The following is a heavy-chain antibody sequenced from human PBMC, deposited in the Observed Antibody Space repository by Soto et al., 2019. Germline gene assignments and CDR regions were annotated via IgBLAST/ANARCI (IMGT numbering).Heavy chain of an antibody. Sequence: QVQLVESGGGVVQPGRSLRLSCAASGFTFSSYGMHWVRQAPGKGLEWVAVISYDGSNKYYADSVKGRFTISRDNSKNTLDQEMNSRRADDTAVYYCAKETYSGPLAYWGQGTLVTVSS. D-gene: IGHD2-15*01. CDR3: AKETYSGPLAY. CDR1: GFTFSSYG. J-gene: IGHJ4*02. V-gene: IGHV3-30*18. CDR2: ISYDGSNK.